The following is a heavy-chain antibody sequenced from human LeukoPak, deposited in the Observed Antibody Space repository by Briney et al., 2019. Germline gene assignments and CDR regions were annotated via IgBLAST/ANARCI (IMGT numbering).Heavy chain of an antibody. CDR2: IRYDGSNK. Sequence: GGSLRLSCAASGFTFSNYAMHWVRQAPGKGLEWVAFIRYDGSNKYFADSVKGRFTISRDNSNNTLYLQMNSLRVEDTAVYYCAKDGGFLGYMDVWGKGTTVTVSS. V-gene: IGHV3-30*02. D-gene: IGHD3-3*01. J-gene: IGHJ6*03. CDR1: GFTFSNYA. CDR3: AKDGGFLGYMDV.